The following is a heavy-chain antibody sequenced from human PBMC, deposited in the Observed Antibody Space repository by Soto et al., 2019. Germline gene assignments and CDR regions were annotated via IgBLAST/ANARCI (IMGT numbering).Heavy chain of an antibody. CDR3: AKDRRAGGNSGFYAVF. Sequence: EVQLLESGGGLVQPGGSLRLSCAASGFTFSSYGMTWVRQAPGKGLEWVSFSSATGAGTYYADSVKGRFTISRDNSKNTLYVEMTSLSADDTAVYYCAKDRRAGGNSGFYAVFWGHGAVVIVSS. J-gene: IGHJ4*01. D-gene: IGHD1-7*01. CDR1: GFTFSSYG. CDR2: SSATGAGT. V-gene: IGHV3-23*01.